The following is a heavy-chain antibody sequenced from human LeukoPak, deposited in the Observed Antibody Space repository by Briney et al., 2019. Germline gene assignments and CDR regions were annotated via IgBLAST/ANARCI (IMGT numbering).Heavy chain of an antibody. D-gene: IGHD1-26*01. CDR2: ISAYNGNT. V-gene: IGHV1-18*01. J-gene: IGHJ4*02. CDR3: AREGAVGATDFDY. Sequence: ASVKVSCKASGYTFSSYGISWVRQAPGQGLEWMGWISAYNGNTNYAQKFQGRVTMTRDTSTSTVYMELSSLRSEDTAVYYCAREGAVGATDFDYWGQGTLVTVSS. CDR1: GYTFSSYG.